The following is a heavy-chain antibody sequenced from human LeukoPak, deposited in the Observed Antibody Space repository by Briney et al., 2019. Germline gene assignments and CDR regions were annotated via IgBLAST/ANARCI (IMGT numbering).Heavy chain of an antibody. V-gene: IGHV3-48*03. CDR3: ARLRSKYWFDP. CDR2: VTSSGNTM. D-gene: IGHD4-11*01. CDR1: GFTFSSYE. J-gene: IGHJ5*02. Sequence: GGSLRLSCAASGFTFSSYEMNWVRQAPGKGLEWVSFVTSSGNTMYYADSVKGRFTVSRDNAKNSLYLQMNSLRADDTAVYYCARLRSKYWFDPWGQGTLVTVSS.